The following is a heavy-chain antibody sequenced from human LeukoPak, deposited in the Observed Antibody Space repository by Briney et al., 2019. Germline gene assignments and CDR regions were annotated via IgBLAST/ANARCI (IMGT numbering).Heavy chain of an antibody. J-gene: IGHJ4*02. CDR1: GFTFSSYA. Sequence: GGSLRLSCAASGFTFSSYAMRWVRQAPGKGLEWVSAISGRGDSTYYADSVKGRFTISRDNSKNTLYLQMNSLRAEDTAVYYCAKDAPDIVVVVAAGYYFDYWGQGTLVTVSS. D-gene: IGHD2-15*01. V-gene: IGHV3-23*01. CDR2: ISGRGDST. CDR3: AKDAPDIVVVVAAGYYFDY.